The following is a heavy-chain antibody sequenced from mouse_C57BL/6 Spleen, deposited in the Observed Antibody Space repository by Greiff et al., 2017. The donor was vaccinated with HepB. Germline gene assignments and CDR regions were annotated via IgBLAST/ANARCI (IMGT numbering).Heavy chain of an antibody. D-gene: IGHD1-1*01. Sequence: VQLQQPGAELVRPGSSVKLSCKASGYTFTSYWMDWVKQRPGQGLEWIGNIYPSDSETHYNQKFKDKATLTVDKSSSTAYMQLSSLTSEDSAVYYCARRPYYYGSSSYYFDYWGQGTTLTVSS. J-gene: IGHJ2*01. CDR1: GYTFTSYW. V-gene: IGHV1-61*01. CDR2: IYPSDSET. CDR3: ARRPYYYGSSSYYFDY.